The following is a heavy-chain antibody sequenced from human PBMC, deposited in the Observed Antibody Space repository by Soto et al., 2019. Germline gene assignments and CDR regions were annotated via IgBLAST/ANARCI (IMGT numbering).Heavy chain of an antibody. J-gene: IGHJ4*02. D-gene: IGHD3-10*01. V-gene: IGHV4-59*01. CDR3: ARDGYDGSGSPYPAY. CDR2: VYYLGST. Sequence: SETLSLTCSVSGGSMSEYFWSWIRQSPERGLEWIGYVYYLGSTDYNPSLKSRVTISVDTSQRQFSLRLSSVTAADAAIYYCARDGYDGSGSPYPAYWGPGTQVTVSS. CDR1: GGSMSEYF.